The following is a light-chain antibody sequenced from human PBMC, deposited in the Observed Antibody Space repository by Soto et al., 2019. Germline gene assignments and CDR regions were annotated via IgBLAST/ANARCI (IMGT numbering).Light chain of an antibody. CDR3: CSYAGPVAYV. V-gene: IGLV2-23*02. Sequence: HCELTQPASGSGAPGEWITIFCAGNGRDVGAYNLVSWYQQHPGKAPKLIICEVNTRPSGISNRFSGSKSGDTASLTISGLQAEDEADYFCCSYAGPVAYVFGPGTKVTVL. J-gene: IGLJ1*01. CDR1: GRDVGAYNL. CDR2: EVN.